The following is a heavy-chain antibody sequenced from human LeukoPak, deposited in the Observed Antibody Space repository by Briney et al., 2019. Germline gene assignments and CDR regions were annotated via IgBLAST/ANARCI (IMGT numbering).Heavy chain of an antibody. V-gene: IGHV3-33*06. CDR3: AKDRGRVVPAAHSFDY. CDR1: GFTFSSYG. D-gene: IGHD2-2*01. CDR2: IWYDGSNK. J-gene: IGHJ4*02. Sequence: PGGSLRLSCAASGFTFSSYGMHWVRQAPGKGLEGVAVIWYDGSNKYYADSVKGRFTISRDNSKNTLYLQMNSLRAEDTAVYYCAKDRGRVVPAAHSFDYWGQGTLVTVXS.